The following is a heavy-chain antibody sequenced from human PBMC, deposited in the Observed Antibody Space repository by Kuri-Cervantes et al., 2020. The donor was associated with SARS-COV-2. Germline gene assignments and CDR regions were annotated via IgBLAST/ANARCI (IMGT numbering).Heavy chain of an antibody. J-gene: IGHJ6*02. CDR1: GFTFGNYA. Sequence: GESPKISCAASGFTFGNYAMSWVRQAPGKGLEWVSAISGSGGNTYYADSARGRFTISRDNSKNTLYLQMNSLRAEDTAVYYCAKDQTDFWSGYYTPYYYYGMDVWGQGTTVPVAS. D-gene: IGHD3-3*01. CDR2: ISGSGGNT. V-gene: IGHV3-23*01. CDR3: AKDQTDFWSGYYTPYYYYGMDV.